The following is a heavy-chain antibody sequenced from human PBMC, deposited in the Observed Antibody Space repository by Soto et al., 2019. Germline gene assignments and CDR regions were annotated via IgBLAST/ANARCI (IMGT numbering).Heavy chain of an antibody. CDR1: GYTFTSYD. V-gene: IGHV1-8*01. CDR2: MNPNSGNT. D-gene: IGHD3-10*01. CDR3: AITHLRFGEHHY. J-gene: IGHJ4*02. Sequence: QVQLVQSGAEVKKPGASVKVSCKASGYTFTSYDINWVRQATGQGLEWMGWMNPNSGNTGYAQKFHGRVTMTRNTSISTAYMEMSSLRSEDTAVYYCAITHLRFGEHHYWGQGTLVTVSS.